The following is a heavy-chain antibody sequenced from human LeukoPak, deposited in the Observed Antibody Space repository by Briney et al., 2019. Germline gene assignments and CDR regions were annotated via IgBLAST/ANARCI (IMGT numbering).Heavy chain of an antibody. CDR3: TRHPYYYFYMDV. J-gene: IGHJ6*03. CDR2: IYYSGST. Sequence: SETLSLTCCVSGCSISSSSYYWVWIRQPPGKGLEWIGSIYYSGSTYYNPSLKSRVTISVDMSKNQFSLNLNAVTAADTSVYYCTRHPYYYFYMDVWGKGTTVTVSS. CDR1: GCSISSSSYY. V-gene: IGHV4-39*01.